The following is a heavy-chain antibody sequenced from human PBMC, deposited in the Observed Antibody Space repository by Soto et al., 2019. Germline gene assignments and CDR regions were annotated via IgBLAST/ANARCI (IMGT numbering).Heavy chain of an antibody. V-gene: IGHV3-21*01. D-gene: IGHD6-19*01. CDR1: GFTFSTYS. CDR2: ISSSGTYI. Sequence: EVQLVESGGGLVKPGGSLRLSCAASGFTFSTYSMNWGRQAPGKGPEWVSSISSSGTYIYYSESVKGRFSISREYAKPSVSLLPNCLRAEDKVVYYCASHSLVDSGWSIERWRQGTLVT. J-gene: IGHJ1*01. CDR3: ASHSLVDSGWSIER.